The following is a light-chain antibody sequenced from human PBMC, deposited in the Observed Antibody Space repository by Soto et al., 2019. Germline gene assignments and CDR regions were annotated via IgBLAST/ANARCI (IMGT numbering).Light chain of an antibody. V-gene: IGLV1-40*01. Sequence: QSVLTQPPSVSGAPGQRVTISCTGSSSNIGAGYDVHWYQQLPGTAPKLLIYGNSNRPSGVPDRFSGSKSGTSASLAITGLEAEDEADYYCPSYNSSRGGWVFGGGTKLTVL. J-gene: IGLJ3*02. CDR3: PSYNSSRGGWV. CDR2: GNS. CDR1: SSNIGAGYD.